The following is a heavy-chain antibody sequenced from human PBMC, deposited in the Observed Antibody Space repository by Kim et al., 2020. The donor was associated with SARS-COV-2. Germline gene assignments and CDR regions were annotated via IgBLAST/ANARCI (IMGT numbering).Heavy chain of an antibody. J-gene: IGHJ6*02. CDR2: ISYDGSNK. CDR1: GFTFSSYA. V-gene: IGHV3-30*04. Sequence: GGSLRLSCAASGFTFSSYAMHWVRQAPGKGLEWVAVISYDGSNKYYADSVKGRFTISRDNSKNTLYLQMNSLRAEDTAVYYCARDSTPHSVPPVTLWFGDYYYGMDVWGQGTTVTVSS. CDR3: ARDSTPHSVPPVTLWFGDYYYGMDV. D-gene: IGHD3-10*01.